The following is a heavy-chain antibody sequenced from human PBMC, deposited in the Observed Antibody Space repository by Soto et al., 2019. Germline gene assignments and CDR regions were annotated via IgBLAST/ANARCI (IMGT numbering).Heavy chain of an antibody. J-gene: IGHJ4*02. CDR1: GFSFSSYA. D-gene: IGHD3-3*01. V-gene: IGHV3-23*01. CDR2: ISGIGGRT. CDR3: EKAEVTIFGVGKFDY. Sequence: EVQLLESGGGLVQTGGSLRLSCAASGFSFSSYAMSWVRQAQGKGLEWVSAISGIGGRTYYGDSVKGRFTISRENSKKTVYLQMKRLRAEETAVYYCEKAEVTIFGVGKFDYWGQGTLVNVAS.